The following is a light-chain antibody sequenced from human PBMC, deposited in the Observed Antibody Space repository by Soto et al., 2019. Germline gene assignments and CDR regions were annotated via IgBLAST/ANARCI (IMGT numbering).Light chain of an antibody. CDR3: NSFRVNRLYV. V-gene: IGLV2-14*01. CDR2: EVT. Sequence: QSALAQPASVSGSPGQTITISFTGTSSDVGGYNAVSWYQHRPGKAPKLIIYEVTHRPAGISDRFSASKSGNTASLTISGLQAEDEGDYYCNSFRVNRLYVFGTGTKVTVL. J-gene: IGLJ1*01. CDR1: SSDVGGYNA.